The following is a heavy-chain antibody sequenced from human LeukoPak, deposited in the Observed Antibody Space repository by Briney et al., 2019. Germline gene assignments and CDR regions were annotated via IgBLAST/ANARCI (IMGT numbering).Heavy chain of an antibody. J-gene: IGHJ4*02. D-gene: IGHD6-19*01. CDR3: AGLRYSSGWYYY. V-gene: IGHV4-34*01. Sequence: SETLSLTCAVYGGSFSGYYWSWIRQPPGKGLEWIGEINHSGSTNYNPSLKSRVTISVDTSKNQFSLTLSSVTAADTAVYYCAGLRYSSGWYYYRGQGTLVTVSS. CDR2: INHSGST. CDR1: GGSFSGYY.